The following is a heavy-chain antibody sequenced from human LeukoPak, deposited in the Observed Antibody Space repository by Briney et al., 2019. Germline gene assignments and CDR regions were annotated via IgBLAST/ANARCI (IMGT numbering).Heavy chain of an antibody. CDR1: GYTLTSYA. Sequence: ASVKVSCKASGYTLTSYAMNWVRQAPGQGLEWMGWINTNTGNPTYAQGFTGRFVFSLDTSVSTAYLQISSLKAEDTAVYYCARFMVRDHYYYYYMDVWGKGTTVTISS. CDR2: INTNTGNP. CDR3: ARFMVRDHYYYYYMDV. D-gene: IGHD3-10*01. J-gene: IGHJ6*03. V-gene: IGHV7-4-1*02.